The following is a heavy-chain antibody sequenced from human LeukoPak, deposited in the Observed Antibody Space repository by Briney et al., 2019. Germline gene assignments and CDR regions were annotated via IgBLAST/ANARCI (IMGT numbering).Heavy chain of an antibody. D-gene: IGHD3-10*01. J-gene: IGHJ4*02. V-gene: IGHV3-30*18. CDR1: GFTFSSYG. CDR2: ISYDGSNK. Sequence: GRSLRLSCAASGFTFSSYGMHWVRQAPGKGLEWVALISYDGSNKYYADSVKGRFTISRDNSKNTLYLQMNSLRAEDTAVYYCAKHWLWLGESKGVLDYWGQGTLVTVSS. CDR3: AKHWLWLGESKGVLDY.